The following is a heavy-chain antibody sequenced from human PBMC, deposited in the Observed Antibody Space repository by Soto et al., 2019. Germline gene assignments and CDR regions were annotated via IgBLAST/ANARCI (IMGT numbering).Heavy chain of an antibody. CDR2: IYYSGST. V-gene: IGHV4-39*01. Sequence: TETLSLTCTVSGGSISSSSYYWGWIRQPPGKGLEWIGSIYYSGSTYYNPSLKSRVTISVDTSKNQFSLKLSSGTAADTAVYFCARHMPAARLTTLYYYGMDGWGKGNTVTV. CDR3: ARHMPAARLTTLYYYGMDG. J-gene: IGHJ6*04. CDR1: GGSISSSSYY. D-gene: IGHD4-4*01.